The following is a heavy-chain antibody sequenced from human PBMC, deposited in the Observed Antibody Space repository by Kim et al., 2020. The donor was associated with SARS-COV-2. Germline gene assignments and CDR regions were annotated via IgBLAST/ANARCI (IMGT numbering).Heavy chain of an antibody. CDR1: GNTFTGYY. CDR3: VGDTSVVTSPEY. CDR2: INPNSGGT. Sequence: ASVKVSCKASGNTFTGYYMHWVRQAPGQGLEWMGRINPNSGGTNYAQKFQGRVTLTRDTSISTAYMELSRLRSDDTAVYYCVGDTSVVTSPEYWGQGTLSPSPQ. J-gene: IGHJ4*02. D-gene: IGHD2-21*02. V-gene: IGHV1-2*06.